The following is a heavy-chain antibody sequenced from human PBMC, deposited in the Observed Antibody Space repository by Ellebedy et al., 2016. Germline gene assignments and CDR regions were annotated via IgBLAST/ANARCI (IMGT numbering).Heavy chain of an antibody. CDR1: GGSFSGYY. D-gene: IGHD6-19*01. V-gene: IGHV4-34*01. CDR2: INHSGST. J-gene: IGHJ4*02. CDR3: ASVRVAGNGVDY. Sequence: SETLSLTCAVYGGSFSGYYWSWIRQPPGKGLEWIGEINHSGSTNYNPSLKSRVTISVDTSKNQFSLKLSSVTAADTAVYYGASVRVAGNGVDYWGQGTLVTVSS.